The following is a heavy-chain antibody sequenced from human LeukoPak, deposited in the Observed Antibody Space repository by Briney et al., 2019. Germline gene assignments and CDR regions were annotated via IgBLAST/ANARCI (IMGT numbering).Heavy chain of an antibody. D-gene: IGHD3-10*01. CDR3: AREGGSNWFDP. CDR1: GFTFSSYE. V-gene: IGHV3-48*03. J-gene: IGHJ5*02. CDR2: ISSSSSTI. Sequence: GGSLRLSCAASGFTFSSYEMNWVRQAPGKGLEWVSYISSSSSTIYYADSVKGRFTISRDNAKNSLYLQMNSLRAEDTAVYYCAREGGSNWFDPWGQGTLVTVSS.